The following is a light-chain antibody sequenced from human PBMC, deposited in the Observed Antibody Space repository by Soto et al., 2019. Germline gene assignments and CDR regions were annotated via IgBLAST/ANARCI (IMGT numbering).Light chain of an antibody. CDR1: QSVSNN. V-gene: IGKV3-15*01. J-gene: IGKJ1*01. CDR3: QQYKNWHPRR. CDR2: DAS. Sequence: ILMTQSPATLSVSPGERATLSCRASQSVSNNLAWYQQKPGQAPRLLIYDASTRATGIPARFSGSGSGTEITLTISGMQSEDFAVYYCQQYKNWHPRRFGQGTKV.